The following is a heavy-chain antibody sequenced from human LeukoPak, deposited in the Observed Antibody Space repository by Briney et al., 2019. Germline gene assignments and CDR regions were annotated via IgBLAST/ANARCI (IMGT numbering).Heavy chain of an antibody. V-gene: IGHV4-34*01. Sequence: SETLSLTCAVYGGSFSGYYWSWIRQPPGKGLEWIGEINHSGSTNYNPSLKSRVTISVDTSKNQFSLKLSSVTAADTAAYYCARGFNTAMVTRWGQGTLVTVSS. CDR2: INHSGST. CDR1: GGSFSGYY. J-gene: IGHJ4*02. CDR3: ARGFNTAMVTR. D-gene: IGHD5-18*01.